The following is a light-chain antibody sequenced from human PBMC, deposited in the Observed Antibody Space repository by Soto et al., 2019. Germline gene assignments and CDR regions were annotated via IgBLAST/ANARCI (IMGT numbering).Light chain of an antibody. Sequence: QSALTQPPPASGSPGQSVTMSCTGTSSDFGGYNYVSWYQQHPGKAPKLMVYEVSKRPSGVPDRFSGSKSGNTASLTVSGLQAEDEADYYCSSYAGSNIPYVFGTGTKLTVL. J-gene: IGLJ1*01. V-gene: IGLV2-8*01. CDR3: SSYAGSNIPYV. CDR1: SSDFGGYNY. CDR2: EVS.